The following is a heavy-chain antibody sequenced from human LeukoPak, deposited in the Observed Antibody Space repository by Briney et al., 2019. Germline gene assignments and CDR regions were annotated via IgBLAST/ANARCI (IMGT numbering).Heavy chain of an antibody. CDR2: IYTSGST. D-gene: IGHD6-19*01. CDR1: GDSISSSHW. J-gene: IGHJ3*02. Sequence: SGTLSLTCAVSGDSISSSHWWSWVRQPPGKGLEWIGRIYTSGSTNYNPSLKSRLTMSVDTSKNQFSLKLSSVTAADTAVYYCARDMGSGWYGGAFDIWGQGTMVTVSS. V-gene: IGHV4-4*02. CDR3: ARDMGSGWYGGAFDI.